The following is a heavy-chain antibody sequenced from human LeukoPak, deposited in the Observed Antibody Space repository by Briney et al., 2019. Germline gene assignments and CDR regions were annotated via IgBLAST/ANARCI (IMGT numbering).Heavy chain of an antibody. J-gene: IGHJ4*02. CDR2: INPNNGGT. Sequence: ASVKVSCKPSGYTFTTYYIHWVRQAPGHGLEWMGWINPNNGGTNYARNFQDGVTMTRDASISTAYMELSSLISGDTALYYCARGYYNVLTGHLYFFDYWGQGTLVTVSS. CDR1: GYTFTTYY. CDR3: ARGYYNVLTGHLYFFDY. V-gene: IGHV1-2*02. D-gene: IGHD3-9*01.